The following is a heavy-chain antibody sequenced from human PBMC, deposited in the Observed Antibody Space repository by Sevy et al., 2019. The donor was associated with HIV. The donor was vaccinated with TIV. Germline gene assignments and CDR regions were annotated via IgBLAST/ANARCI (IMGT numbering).Heavy chain of an antibody. CDR3: ANAYSGSYSHSYLYALDV. Sequence: GGSLRLSCIGSGSSSSSSGFHWAPQSPAKGLAWVHPFSHGELKEYYEDSLKARFTISRANSKNTVYLEMNSLRNEDTAIYFCANAYSGSYSHSYLYALDVWGQGTTVTVSS. J-gene: IGHJ6*02. D-gene: IGHD1-26*01. CDR1: GSSSSSSG. V-gene: IGHV3-30*18. CDR2: FSHGELKE.